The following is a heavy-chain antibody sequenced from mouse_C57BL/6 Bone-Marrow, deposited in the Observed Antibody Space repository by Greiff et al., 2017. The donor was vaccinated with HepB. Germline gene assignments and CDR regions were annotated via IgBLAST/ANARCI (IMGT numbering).Heavy chain of an antibody. CDR3: ARPTVVYFDY. V-gene: IGHV5-6*01. CDR1: GFTFSSYG. CDR2: ISSGGSYT. D-gene: IGHD1-1*01. J-gene: IGHJ2*01. Sequence: VQLMESGGDLVKPGGSLKLSCAASGFTFSSYGMSWVRQTPDKRLEWVATISSGGSYTYYPDSVKGRFTISRDNAKNTLYLQMSSLKSEDTAMYYCARPTVVYFDYWGQGTTLTVSS.